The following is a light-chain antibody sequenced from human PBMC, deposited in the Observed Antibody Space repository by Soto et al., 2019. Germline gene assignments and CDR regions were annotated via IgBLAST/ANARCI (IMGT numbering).Light chain of an antibody. J-gene: IGLJ2*01. CDR2: DVN. CDR3: TSWTTSTTMI. Sequence: QSVLTQPASVSGSPGQSITISCTGTSSDIGAYNFVSWYQQHPGKAPKLMLYDVNNRPSGVSNRFSGSKSGNTASLTISGRQAEDEADYYCTSWTTSTTMIFGGGTKVTVL. V-gene: IGLV2-14*03. CDR1: SSDIGAYNF.